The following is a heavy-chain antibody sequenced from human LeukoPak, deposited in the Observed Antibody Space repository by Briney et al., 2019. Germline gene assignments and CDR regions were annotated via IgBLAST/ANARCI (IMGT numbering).Heavy chain of an antibody. Sequence: PSETLSLTCTVSGGSISGRSHCWGWIRQPPGKGLEWIGTMFYSGSTYYNPSLKSRVAISVDTSENQFSLELNSVTAADTAVYYCAVAGVRYYDSSGLHAFDFWGRGTMVTVSS. D-gene: IGHD3-22*01. CDR3: AVAGVRYYDSSGLHAFDF. J-gene: IGHJ3*01. CDR1: GGSISGRSHC. V-gene: IGHV4-39*01. CDR2: MFYSGST.